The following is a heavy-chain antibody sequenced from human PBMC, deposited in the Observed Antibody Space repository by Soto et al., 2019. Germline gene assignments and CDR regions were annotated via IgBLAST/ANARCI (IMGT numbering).Heavy chain of an antibody. CDR2: IYYSGST. D-gene: IGHD6-13*01. V-gene: IGHV4-59*01. CDR1: GGSISSYY. Sequence: SLTCTVSGGSISSYYWSWIRQPPGKGLEWIGYIYYSGSTNYNPSLKSRVTISVDTSKNQFSLKLSSVTAADTAVYYCARVSSSWYNWFDPWGQGTLVTGSS. J-gene: IGHJ5*02. CDR3: ARVSSSWYNWFDP.